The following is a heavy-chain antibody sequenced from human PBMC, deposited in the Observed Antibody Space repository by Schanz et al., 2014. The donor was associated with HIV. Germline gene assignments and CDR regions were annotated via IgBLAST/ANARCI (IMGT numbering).Heavy chain of an antibody. CDR2: MNPNSGNT. V-gene: IGHV1-8*02. CDR3: ARGGSGGARFPFDY. J-gene: IGHJ4*02. CDR1: GGTFSSYG. D-gene: IGHD1-26*01. Sequence: QVQLVQSGAEVKKPGASVKVSCKASGGTFSSYGITWVRQAPGQGLEWMGWMNPNSGNTGYAQKFQGRVTMTRDTSISTTYMELSSLRSEDTAVYYCARGGSGGARFPFDYWGQGTLVSVSS.